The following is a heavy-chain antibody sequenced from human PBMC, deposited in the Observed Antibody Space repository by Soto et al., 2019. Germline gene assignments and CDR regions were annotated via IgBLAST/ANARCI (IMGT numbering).Heavy chain of an antibody. CDR3: ARDQPGYSYGYGLGY. V-gene: IGHV3-21*01. J-gene: IGHJ4*02. D-gene: IGHD5-18*01. CDR1: GFTLSSYS. CDR2: ISSSSSYI. Sequence: PGGSLRLSCAASGFTLSSYSMNWVRQAPEKQLEWVSSISSSSSYIYYADSVKGRFTISRDNAKNSLYLQMNSLRAEDTALYYCARDQPGYSYGYGLGYWGQGTLVTVSS.